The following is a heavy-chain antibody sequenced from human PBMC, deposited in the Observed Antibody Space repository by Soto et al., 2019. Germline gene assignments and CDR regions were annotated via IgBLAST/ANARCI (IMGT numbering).Heavy chain of an antibody. CDR3: ARPTTGYYNSSGYLDWYFDL. CDR1: GGSISGYY. J-gene: IGHJ2*01. CDR2: IYYSGST. Sequence: SETLSLTCAVSGGSISGYYWSWVRQPPGKGLEWIGYIYYSGSTNYNPSLKRRVTISVDTSKNQLSLKLTSVTAADTAVYYCARPTTGYYNSSGYLDWYFDLRGRGTLLTVSS. D-gene: IGHD3-22*01. V-gene: IGHV4-59*01.